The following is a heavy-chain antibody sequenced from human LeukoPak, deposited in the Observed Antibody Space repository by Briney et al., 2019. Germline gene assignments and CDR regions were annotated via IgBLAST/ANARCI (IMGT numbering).Heavy chain of an antibody. D-gene: IGHD6-19*01. Sequence: AGGSLRLSCAASGFTFRTYGMHWVRQAPGKGLQWVALISFDGSNIYYADSVKGRFTISRDNPKNTLYLQMHSLRTEDTAMYYCAKDGRVAVAGADAFDIWGQGTMLTVSS. V-gene: IGHV3-30*18. CDR1: GFTFRTYG. CDR3: AKDGRVAVAGADAFDI. CDR2: ISFDGSNI. J-gene: IGHJ3*02.